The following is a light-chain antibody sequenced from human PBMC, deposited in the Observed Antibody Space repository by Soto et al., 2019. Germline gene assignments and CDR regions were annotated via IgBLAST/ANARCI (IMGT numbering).Light chain of an antibody. CDR1: QSVSSSY. V-gene: IGKV3-20*01. CDR2: GTS. Sequence: EVVLTQSPGVLSLSPGEIVTLSCRASQSVSSSYLAWSQQKPGQAPRLLIYGTSSRAIDIPRRFSGSGSGTDFTLTIAALEPEDVAVYYCQQYGCSHSTFGQGLKVDIK. CDR3: QQYGCSHST. J-gene: IGKJ1*01.